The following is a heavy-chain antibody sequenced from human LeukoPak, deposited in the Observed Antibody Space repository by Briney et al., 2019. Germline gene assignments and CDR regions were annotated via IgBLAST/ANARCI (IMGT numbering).Heavy chain of an antibody. V-gene: IGHV3-48*03. CDR1: GFIFRSYA. Sequence: GGPLRLSCAASGFIFRSYAMSWLRQAPGKGLEGVSYISSSGSTIYYAAPVKGRFTISRDNAKNSLYLQMNSLRAEDTAVYYCAELGITMIGGVWGKGTTVTISS. CDR3: AELGITMIGGV. D-gene: IGHD3-10*02. J-gene: IGHJ6*04. CDR2: ISSSGSTI.